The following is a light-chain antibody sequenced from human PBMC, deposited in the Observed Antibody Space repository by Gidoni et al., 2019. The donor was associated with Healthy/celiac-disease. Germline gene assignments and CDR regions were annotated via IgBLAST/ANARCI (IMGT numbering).Light chain of an antibody. Sequence: QTVVPQEPSLTVSPGGPVTLTCASSTGAVTSGYYPNWFQQKPGQAPRALIYSKSNKHSWTPARFSGSLLGGKAALTLSGVQPEDEAEYYCLLYYGGAQLGVFGTGTKVTV. J-gene: IGLJ1*01. CDR1: TGAVTSGYY. CDR3: LLYYGGAQLGV. CDR2: SKS. V-gene: IGLV7-43*01.